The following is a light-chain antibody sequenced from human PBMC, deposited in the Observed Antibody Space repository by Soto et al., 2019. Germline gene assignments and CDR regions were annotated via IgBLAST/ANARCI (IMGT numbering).Light chain of an antibody. J-gene: IGKJ4*01. CDR2: DAY. V-gene: IGKV1-5*01. Sequence: DIQMTQSPSILSASVGDRVTITCRASQSIRSWLAWYQQKPGKAPKLLIYDAYSLESGVPSRFSGRRSGTEFTLTIAGLQPEDFATYYGQQYESYSPLTFGGGTKVDIK. CDR1: QSIRSW. CDR3: QQYESYSPLT.